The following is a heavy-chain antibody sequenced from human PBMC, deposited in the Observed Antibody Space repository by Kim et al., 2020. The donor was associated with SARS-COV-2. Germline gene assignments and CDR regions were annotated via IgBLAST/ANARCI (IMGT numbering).Heavy chain of an antibody. V-gene: IGHV4-38-2*02. CDR1: DYSITRGSY. Sequence: SETLSLTCTVSDYSITRGSYWGWIRQPPGKGLEWIGTISHSGSPYYNPXLXXXXXXXXDTSXXXFXXXLTSVTAADXXXXXXXRFDXXXYXDXXGXGTX. D-gene: IGHD4-4*01. CDR2: ISHSGSP. CDR3: XRFDXXXYXDX. J-gene: IGHJ2*01.